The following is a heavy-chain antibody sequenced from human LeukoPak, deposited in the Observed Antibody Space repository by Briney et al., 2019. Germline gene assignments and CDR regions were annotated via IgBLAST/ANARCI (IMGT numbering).Heavy chain of an antibody. D-gene: IGHD6-13*01. V-gene: IGHV3-23*01. CDR2: INAVATHT. J-gene: IGHJ4*02. CDR3: AKEGYRSSWWGDY. Sequence: RGSLRLSCAPSRFTFTNYATNWVRQTPGKGLEWVSGINAVATHTFHAASVRGRFTIYRDDSQNMLYLQMSSLRAEDTAIYYCAKEGYRSSWWGDYWGQGILVTVSS. CDR1: RFTFTNYA.